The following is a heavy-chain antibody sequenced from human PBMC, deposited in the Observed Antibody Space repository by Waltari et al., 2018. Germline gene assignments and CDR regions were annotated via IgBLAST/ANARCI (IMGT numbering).Heavy chain of an antibody. V-gene: IGHV3-74*01. J-gene: IGHJ4*02. Sequence: EVQLVESGGDLVQPGGSLRLSCAASGFTFSNYWMHWVRRAPGKGLAWVSRINVDGSSTVYANSVAGRFTISRDNAKNTVYLEMSGLRAEDTAVYYCTRGEINYSRFDYWGQGSLVTVSS. CDR3: TRGEINYSRFDY. CDR1: GFTFSNYW. CDR2: INVDGSST. D-gene: IGHD4-4*01.